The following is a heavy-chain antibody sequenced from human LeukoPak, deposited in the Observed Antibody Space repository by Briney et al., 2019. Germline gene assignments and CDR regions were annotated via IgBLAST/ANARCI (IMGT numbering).Heavy chain of an antibody. V-gene: IGHV3-7*01. Sequence: GGSLRLSCAASGFTFSSYWMSWVRQAPGKGLEWVANIKRDGREKYYVDSVKGRFTISRDNAKTSLYLQMNSLRAEDTAVYYCARDLYPDIVGVPAATGGDYFDYWGQGTLVTVSS. D-gene: IGHD2-2*01. CDR3: ARDLYPDIVGVPAATGGDYFDY. J-gene: IGHJ4*02. CDR1: GFTFSSYW. CDR2: IKRDGREK.